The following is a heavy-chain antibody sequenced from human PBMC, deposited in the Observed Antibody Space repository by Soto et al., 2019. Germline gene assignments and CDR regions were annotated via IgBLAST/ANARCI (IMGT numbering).Heavy chain of an antibody. CDR1: GGSFSGHY. CDR2: INHSGST. D-gene: IGHD1-26*01. V-gene: IGHV4-34*01. J-gene: IGHJ4*02. Sequence: QVQLQQWGAGLLKPSETLSLSCAVYGGSFSGHYWSWIRQPPGKGLEWIGEINHSGSTNYNPSLNGRVTISGDTSKNQFSLKLSSVTAAAPAVYYCARGLRGRSPRVDYWGQGTLVTVSS. CDR3: ARGLRGRSPRVDY.